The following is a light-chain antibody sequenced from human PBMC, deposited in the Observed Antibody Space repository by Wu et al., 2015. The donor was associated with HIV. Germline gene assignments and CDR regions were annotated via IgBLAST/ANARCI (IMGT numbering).Light chain of an antibody. CDR3: QHYYNYPWT. CDR1: QGVSSD. J-gene: IGKJ1*01. CDR2: GVS. Sequence: AIQLTQSPSSLSASVGDRLTITCRTSQGVSSDLAWYQQKPGKAPKLLIYGVSALESGVPSRFSGSGFGAEFTLTISCLQSEDFATYYCQHYYNYPWTFGQGTTVEIK. V-gene: IGKV1D-13*01.